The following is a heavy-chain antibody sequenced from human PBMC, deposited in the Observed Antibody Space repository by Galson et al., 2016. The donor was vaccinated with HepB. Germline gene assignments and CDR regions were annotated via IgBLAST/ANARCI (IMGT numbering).Heavy chain of an antibody. Sequence: SLRLSCAASGSTFSSFWMSWVRQAPGKGLELVANIKLDGREKYYVDSAKGRFTISRDNAKNSVYLQMNRLRAEDTAVYYCARFWHTTKKFDPWGQGTLVTVSS. CDR1: GSTFSSFW. CDR2: IKLDGREK. D-gene: IGHD1-14*01. V-gene: IGHV3-7*01. CDR3: ARFWHTTKKFDP. J-gene: IGHJ5*02.